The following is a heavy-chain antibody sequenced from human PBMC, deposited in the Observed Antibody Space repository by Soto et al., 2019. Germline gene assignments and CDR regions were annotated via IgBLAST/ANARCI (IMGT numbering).Heavy chain of an antibody. CDR1: GFTFSIYA. CDR2: ISTNGGST. J-gene: IGHJ4*02. D-gene: IGHD6-13*01. V-gene: IGHV3-64D*06. Sequence: GGSLRLSCSASGFTFSIYAMHWVRQAPGKGLEYVSSISTNGGSTHYADSVKGRFTISRDNSKNTQYLQMSSLRADDTAVYYCARGGGIAAAGTDSGNPFDYWGQGTLVTVSS. CDR3: ARGGGIAAAGTDSGNPFDY.